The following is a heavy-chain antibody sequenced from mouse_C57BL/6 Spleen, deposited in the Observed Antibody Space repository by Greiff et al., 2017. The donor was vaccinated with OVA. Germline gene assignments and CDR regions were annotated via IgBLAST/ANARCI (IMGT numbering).Heavy chain of an antibody. D-gene: IGHD1-1*01. Sequence: VQLQQSGAELVRPGASVKLSCKASGYTFTDYYINWVKQRPGQGLEWIARIYPGSGNTYYNEKFKGKATLTAEKSSSTAYMQLSSLTSEDSAVYFCAKLYSGYFDVWGTGTTVTVSS. J-gene: IGHJ1*03. CDR3: AKLYSGYFDV. V-gene: IGHV1-76*01. CDR2: IYPGSGNT. CDR1: GYTFTDYY.